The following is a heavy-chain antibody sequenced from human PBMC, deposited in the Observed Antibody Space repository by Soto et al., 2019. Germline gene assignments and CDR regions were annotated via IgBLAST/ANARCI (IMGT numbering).Heavy chain of an antibody. V-gene: IGHV4-39*01. J-gene: IGHJ5*02. CDR3: ARQSACYSNWFDP. D-gene: IGHD2-15*01. CDR1: GGSSSSSSYY. Sequence: SETLSLTCTVSGGSSSSSSYYWGWIRQPPGKGLEWIGSIYYSGSTYYNPSLKSRVTISVDTSKNQFSLKLSSVTAADTAVYYCARQSACYSNWFDPWGQGTLVTVSS. CDR2: IYYSGST.